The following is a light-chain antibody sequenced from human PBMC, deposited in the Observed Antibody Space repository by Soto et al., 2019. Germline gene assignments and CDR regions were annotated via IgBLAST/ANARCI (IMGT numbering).Light chain of an antibody. CDR2: GAS. J-gene: IGKJ1*01. CDR1: QSVSSSY. V-gene: IGKV3-15*01. CDR3: QQYNNWPRT. Sequence: EIVLTQFPDTLSLSPGERATLCCRASQSVSSSYLAWYQQTPGQAPRLLIYGASTRATGIPARFSGSGSGTEFTLTISSLQSEDFAVYYCQQYNNWPRTFGQGTKVDIK.